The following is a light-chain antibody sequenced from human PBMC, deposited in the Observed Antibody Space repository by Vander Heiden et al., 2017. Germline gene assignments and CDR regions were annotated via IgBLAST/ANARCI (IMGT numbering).Light chain of an antibody. CDR3: QQGFSTPRT. CDR1: ESLSNY. J-gene: IGKJ1*01. V-gene: IGKV1-39*01. CDR2: GAS. Sequence: DIVMTQSPSSLSASVGDRVSITCRASESLSNYLNWYQQKPGKAPKLLIYGASSLQSGVPSRFSGSASGTDFTLTISSLQPDDFATYYCQQGFSTPRTFGQGTKVEIK.